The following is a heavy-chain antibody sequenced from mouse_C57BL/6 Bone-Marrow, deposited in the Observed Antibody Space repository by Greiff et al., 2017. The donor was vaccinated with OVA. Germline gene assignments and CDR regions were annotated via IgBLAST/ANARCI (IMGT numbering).Heavy chain of an antibody. V-gene: IGHV3-8*01. Sequence: EVKLMESGPGLAKPSQTLSLTCSVTGYSITSDYWNWIRKFPGNKLEYMGYISYSGSTYYNPSLNSRISITRDTSKNQYYLQLNSVTTEDTATYYCARSRYEGYEYFDVWGTGTTVTVSS. J-gene: IGHJ1*03. D-gene: IGHD2-3*01. CDR2: ISYSGST. CDR1: GYSITSDY. CDR3: ARSRYEGYEYFDV.